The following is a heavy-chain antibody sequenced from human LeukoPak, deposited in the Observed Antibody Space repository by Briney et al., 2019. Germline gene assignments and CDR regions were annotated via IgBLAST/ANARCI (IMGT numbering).Heavy chain of an antibody. V-gene: IGHV4-59*08. J-gene: IGHJ4*02. D-gene: IGHD6-25*01. Sequence: PSETLSLTCTVSGGSISGYYWSWIRQPPGKGLEWIGYIYYSGSTNYNPSLKSRVTISVDTSKNQISLKLSSVTAADTAVYYCATGAAYFDYWGQGTLVTVSS. CDR1: GGSISGYY. CDR2: IYYSGST. CDR3: ATGAAYFDY.